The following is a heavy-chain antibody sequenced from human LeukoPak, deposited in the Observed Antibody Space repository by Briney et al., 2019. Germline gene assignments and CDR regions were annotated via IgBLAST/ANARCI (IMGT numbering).Heavy chain of an antibody. V-gene: IGHV3-30*18. CDR1: GFTFSSYS. Sequence: GGSLRLSCAASGFTFSSYSMNWVRQAPGKGLEWVAVISYDGSNKYYADSVKGRFTISRDNSKNTLYLQTNSLRAEDTAVYYCAKDMLRFLEEPMDVWGQGTTVTVSS. J-gene: IGHJ6*02. D-gene: IGHD3-3*01. CDR2: ISYDGSNK. CDR3: AKDMLRFLEEPMDV.